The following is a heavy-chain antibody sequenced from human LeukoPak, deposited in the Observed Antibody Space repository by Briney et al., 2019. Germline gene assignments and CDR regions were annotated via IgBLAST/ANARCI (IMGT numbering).Heavy chain of an antibody. J-gene: IGHJ4*02. V-gene: IGHV3-23*01. CDR3: GKGNTASRPGFVD. CDR1: GFTFTNYE. D-gene: IGHD5-18*01. Sequence: GGFLRLSSAASGFTFTNYEMSWVRQAPGKGLEWLSSISGSGDSVFYADSVKGRFTISRDNSLNTLHLQMNSLRAEDTAFYYCGKGNTASRPGFVDWGQGTLVTVSS. CDR2: ISGSGDSV.